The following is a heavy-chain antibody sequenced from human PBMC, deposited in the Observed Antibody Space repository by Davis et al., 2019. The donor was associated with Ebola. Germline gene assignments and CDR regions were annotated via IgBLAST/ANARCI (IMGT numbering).Heavy chain of an antibody. Sequence: PGGSLRLSCAASGFTFRNYAMTWVRQAPGKGLEWVSTISGSGSTPYSADSVKGRFTISRDNSKNTLYLQMNSLRAEDTAIYYRAKDQDSGGYYPSYFDCWGQGTLVTVSS. CDR3: AKDQDSGGYYPSYFDC. D-gene: IGHD3-22*01. CDR2: ISGSGSTP. V-gene: IGHV3-23*01. J-gene: IGHJ4*02. CDR1: GFTFRNYA.